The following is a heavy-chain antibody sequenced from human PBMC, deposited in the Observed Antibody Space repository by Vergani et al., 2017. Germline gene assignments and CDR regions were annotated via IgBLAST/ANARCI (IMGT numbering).Heavy chain of an antibody. CDR1: GGSINSGAYY. CDR3: ARELSYYYGSGSDDYNPYYYEGMDV. V-gene: IGHV4-61*02. CDR2: VYTSGIT. Sequence: QVQLQESGPRLVRPSQTLSLTCTVSGGSINSGAYYWSWIRQPAGKGLEWIGRVYTSGITNYNPALKSRVTILVDRSKSQLSLKLTSVMAGDTAVYFCARELSYYYGSGSDDYNPYYYEGMDVWGPGTTVTVSS. J-gene: IGHJ6*02. D-gene: IGHD3-10*01.